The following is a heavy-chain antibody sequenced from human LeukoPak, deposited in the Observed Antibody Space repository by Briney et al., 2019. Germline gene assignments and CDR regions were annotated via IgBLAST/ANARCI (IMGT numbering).Heavy chain of an antibody. CDR1: GGSISSYY. Sequence: PSETLSLTCTVSGGSISSYYWSWIRQPAGKGLEWIGRIYISGSTNYNPSLKSRVTMSVDTSKNQFSLKLSSVTAADTAVYYCARGRGGSYAQRWYYFDYWGQGTLVTVSS. CDR2: IYISGST. V-gene: IGHV4-4*07. J-gene: IGHJ4*02. CDR3: ARGRGGSYAQRWYYFDY. D-gene: IGHD1-26*01.